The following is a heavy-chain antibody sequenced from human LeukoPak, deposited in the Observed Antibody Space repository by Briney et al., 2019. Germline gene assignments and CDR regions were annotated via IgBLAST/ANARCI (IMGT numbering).Heavy chain of an antibody. CDR2: ISSSGSTI. D-gene: IGHD2-2*01. Sequence: GGSLRLSXAASGFSFSNYEMNWVRQAPGKGLEWISYISSSGSTIYYADSVKGRFTISRDNAKSSLCLQTNSLRVEDTAVYYCARGGGYCSSTTCYGGFYWGQGTLVTVSS. CDR3: ARGGGYCSSTTCYGGFY. CDR1: GFSFSNYE. J-gene: IGHJ4*02. V-gene: IGHV3-48*03.